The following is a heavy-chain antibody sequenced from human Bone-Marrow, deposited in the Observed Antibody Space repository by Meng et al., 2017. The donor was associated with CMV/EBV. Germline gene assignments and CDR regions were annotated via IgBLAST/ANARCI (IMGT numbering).Heavy chain of an antibody. V-gene: IGHV1-2*02. D-gene: IGHD3-3*01. CDR1: GYTFTGYY. Sequence: ASVKVSCKASGYTFTGYYMHWVRQAPGQGLEWMGWINPNSGGTNYAQKFQGRVTMTRDTSISTAYMELSSLRSEDTAVYYCARESLLYYDFWSGYLPGTRNWFDPWGQGTLVTVSS. CDR3: ARESLLYYDFWSGYLPGTRNWFDP. CDR2: INPNSGGT. J-gene: IGHJ5*02.